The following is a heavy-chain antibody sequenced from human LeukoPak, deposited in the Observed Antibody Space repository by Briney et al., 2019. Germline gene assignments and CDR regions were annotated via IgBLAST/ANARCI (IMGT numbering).Heavy chain of an antibody. CDR2: IHYSGRS. D-gene: IGHD4-17*01. J-gene: IGHJ2*01. CDR1: GGSISTYY. CDR3: ARDQTTVTTAAWYFDL. V-gene: IGHV4-59*01. Sequence: SETLSLTCTVSGGSISTYYWSWIRQPPGKGLEWVGSIHYSGRSNSNPSLTGRLTIAVDTSKNQFSLKLSSVTASDTAVYYCARDQTTVTTAAWYFDLWGRGTLVTVSS.